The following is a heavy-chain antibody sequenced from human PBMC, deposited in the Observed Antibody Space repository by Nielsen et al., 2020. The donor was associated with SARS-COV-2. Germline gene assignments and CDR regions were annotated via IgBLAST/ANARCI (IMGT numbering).Heavy chain of an antibody. CDR3: ARHSPTAGEPHAFDF. J-gene: IGHJ3*01. CDR2: IYYTGEA. V-gene: IGHV4-59*08. Sequence: ESLKISCAASGFNFNTYAMSWIRQPPGKGLEWIGFIYYTGEAEHNPSLKSRVSLSVDTSRNQFSLRVTSVTAADTAVYYCARHSPTAGEPHAFDFWGRGTMVTVSS. D-gene: IGHD3-10*01. CDR1: GFNFNTYA.